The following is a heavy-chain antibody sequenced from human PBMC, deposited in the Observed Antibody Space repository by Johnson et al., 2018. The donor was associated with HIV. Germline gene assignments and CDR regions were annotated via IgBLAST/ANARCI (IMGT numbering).Heavy chain of an antibody. CDR1: GFTFADYY. Sequence: VQLVESGGGVVRPGGSLRLSCAASGFTFADYYMTWVRQAPGHGLAWFSGICCSVAYTCSADSVYGRFTISIDNAKNSLYLQMNSLRAEDTALYYCAKGYSGSRSAAFDIWGQGTMVTVSS. V-gene: IGHV3-20*04. CDR3: AKGYSGSRSAAFDI. J-gene: IGHJ3*02. D-gene: IGHD1-26*01. CDR2: ICCSVAYT.